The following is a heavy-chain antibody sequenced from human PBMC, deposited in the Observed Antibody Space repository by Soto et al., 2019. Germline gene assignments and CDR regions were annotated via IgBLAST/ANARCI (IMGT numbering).Heavy chain of an antibody. J-gene: IGHJ4*02. V-gene: IGHV3-23*01. CDR3: AKSPLYRTYYFDY. CDR2: ISGSGGST. CDR1: GFTFSSYA. Sequence: EVQLLESGGGLGQPGGSLRLSCAASGFTFSSYAMSWVRQAPGKGLEWVSAISGSGGSTYYADSVKGRFTISRDNSKNTLYLQMNSLRAEDTAVYYCAKSPLYRTYYFDYWGQGTLVTVSS. D-gene: IGHD2-8*01.